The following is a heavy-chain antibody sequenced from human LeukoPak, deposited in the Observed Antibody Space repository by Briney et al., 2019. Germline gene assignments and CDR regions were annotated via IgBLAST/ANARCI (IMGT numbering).Heavy chain of an antibody. V-gene: IGHV4-59*12. CDR3: ARGLTTVVTNRFDP. J-gene: IGHJ5*02. D-gene: IGHD4-23*01. CDR2: IYYSGST. CDR1: GGSMSPYH. Sequence: KPSETLSLTCTVSGGSMSPYHWGWIRQPPGKGLEWTGYIYYSGSTNYNPSLKSRVTISVDTSKNQFSLKLSSVTAADTAVYYCARGLTTVVTNRFDPWGQGTLVTVSS.